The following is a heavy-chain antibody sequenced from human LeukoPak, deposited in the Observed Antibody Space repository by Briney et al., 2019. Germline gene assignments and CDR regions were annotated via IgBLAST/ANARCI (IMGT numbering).Heavy chain of an antibody. D-gene: IGHD6-19*01. V-gene: IGHV4-59*08. J-gene: IGHJ4*02. Sequence: PSETLSLTCTVSGGSISSYYWSWIRQPPGKGLEWIGYIYYSGSTNYNPSLKSRVTISVDTSKNQFSLKLSSVTAADTAVYYCAGGIEVAGTPPLWGQGTLVTVSS. CDR3: AGGIEVAGTPPL. CDR2: IYYSGST. CDR1: GGSISSYY.